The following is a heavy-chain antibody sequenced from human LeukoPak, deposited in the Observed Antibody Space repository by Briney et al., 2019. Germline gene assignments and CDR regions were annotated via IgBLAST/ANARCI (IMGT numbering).Heavy chain of an antibody. CDR1: GDSVSSNSAA. Sequence: SQTLSLTCAISGDSVSSNSAAWNWIRQSPSRGLEWLGRTYYRSKWYNDYAVSVKSRITINPDTSKNQFSLQLNSVTPEDTAVYYCAREDGVQKGGRYYYYYMDVWGKGTTVTVSS. CDR3: AREDGVQKGGRYYYYYMDV. CDR2: TYYRSKWYN. J-gene: IGHJ6*03. D-gene: IGHD2-8*01. V-gene: IGHV6-1*01.